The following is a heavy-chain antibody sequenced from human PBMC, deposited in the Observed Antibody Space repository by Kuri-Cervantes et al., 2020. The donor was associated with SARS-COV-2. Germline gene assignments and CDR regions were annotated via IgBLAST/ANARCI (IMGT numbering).Heavy chain of an antibody. CDR2: VNHRGST. V-gene: IGHV4-34*01. D-gene: IGHD4-11*01. J-gene: IGHJ4*02. Sequence: SQTLSLTCAFYGESFSGYYWNWIRQSPGKGLEWIGEVNHRGSTNYNPSLKSRVTISVDTSKNQFSLNLTSVTAADTALYYCARLDSNGPDYWGQGTLVTVSS. CDR3: ARLDSNGPDY. CDR1: GESFSGYY.